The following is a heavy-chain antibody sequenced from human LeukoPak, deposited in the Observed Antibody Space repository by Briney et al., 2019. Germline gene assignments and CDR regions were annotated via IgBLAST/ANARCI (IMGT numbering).Heavy chain of an antibody. CDR3: ARDRNWNDGCDY. J-gene: IGHJ4*02. CDR1: GFTFSSHW. CDR2: ISYDGSNK. V-gene: IGHV3-30-3*01. Sequence: PGGSLRLSCAASGFTFSSHWMSWVRQAPGKGLEWVAVISYDGSNKYYADSVKGRFTISRDNSKNTLYLQMNSLRAEDTAVYYCARDRNWNDGCDYWGQGTLVTVSS. D-gene: IGHD1-1*01.